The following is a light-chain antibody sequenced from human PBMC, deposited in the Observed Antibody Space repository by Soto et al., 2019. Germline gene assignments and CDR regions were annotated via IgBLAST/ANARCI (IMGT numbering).Light chain of an antibody. V-gene: IGKV3-20*01. J-gene: IGKJ1*01. CDR1: QSVSSN. Sequence: EIGLTQSPATLSLSKGERATLSCRASQSVSSNLAWYQQKPGQAPRIIIFAASGRATGIPDRFSGSGSGTDFPLTISRLEPEDFALYYCPQSGSLSWPFGQGTQVDIK. CDR3: PQSGSLSWP. CDR2: AAS.